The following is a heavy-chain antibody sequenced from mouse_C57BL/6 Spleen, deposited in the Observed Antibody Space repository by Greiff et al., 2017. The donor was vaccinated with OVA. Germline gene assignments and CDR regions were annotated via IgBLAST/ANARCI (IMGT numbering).Heavy chain of an antibody. CDR1: GFSLTSYG. Sequence: VQLVESGPGLVQPSQSLSITCTASGFSLTSYGVHWVRQSPGKGLEWLGVIWRGGSTDYYAAFMSRLSITKDNYKSQAFYKMNSLQADDAAIYYCAEKYVVANNYAMDYWGQGTSVTVSS. J-gene: IGHJ4*01. CDR2: IWRGGST. CDR3: AEKYVVANNYAMDY. V-gene: IGHV2-5*01. D-gene: IGHD1-1*01.